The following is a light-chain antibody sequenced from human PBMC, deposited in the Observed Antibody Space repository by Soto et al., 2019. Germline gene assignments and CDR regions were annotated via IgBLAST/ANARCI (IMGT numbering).Light chain of an antibody. J-gene: IGLJ2*01. V-gene: IGLV2-14*03. CDR2: DVS. CDR1: GSDVGGYNY. CDR3: SSYTSGSTRVV. Sequence: QSVLTQPASVSGSPGQSITISCTGTGSDVGGYNYVSWYQQHPGKAPKVMIYDVSKRPSWISNRFSGSKSGNTASLTISGLQSEDEADYYCSSYTSGSTRVVFGGGTKLTVL.